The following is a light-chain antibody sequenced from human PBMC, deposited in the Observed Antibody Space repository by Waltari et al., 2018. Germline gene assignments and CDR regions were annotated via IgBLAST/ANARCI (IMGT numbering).Light chain of an antibody. CDR2: GAS. CDR3: QQANSFST. CDR1: QDLSRR. V-gene: IGKV1-12*01. Sequence: DIQMTQSPSSVSESVGDRVTITCRSGQDLSRRLTWYQQKPGKAPKLLIYGASSLQNGVPSRFSGSRSGTDFTLTISSLQPEDFATYYCQQANSFSTFGPGTKVDIK. J-gene: IGKJ3*01.